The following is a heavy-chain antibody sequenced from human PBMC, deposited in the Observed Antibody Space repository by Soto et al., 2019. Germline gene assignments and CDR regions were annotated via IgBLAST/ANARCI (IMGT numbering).Heavy chain of an antibody. Sequence: GGSLRLSCAASGFTFSSYGMHWVRQAPGKGLEWVAVISYDGSNKYYADSVKGRFTISRDNSKNTLYLQMNSLRAEDTAVYYCAKPLRYFDSFGLDVWGQGTTVTVS. V-gene: IGHV3-30*18. J-gene: IGHJ6*02. D-gene: IGHD3-9*01. CDR3: AKPLRYFDSFGLDV. CDR2: ISYDGSNK. CDR1: GFTFSSYG.